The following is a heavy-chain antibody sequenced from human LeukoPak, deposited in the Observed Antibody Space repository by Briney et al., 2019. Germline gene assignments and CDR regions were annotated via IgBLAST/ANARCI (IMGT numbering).Heavy chain of an antibody. D-gene: IGHD1-26*01. CDR1: GFTFSSYG. V-gene: IGHV3-23*01. J-gene: IGHJ4*02. CDR2: ISGSGGST. CDR3: AERGAEVGATVAPGDY. Sequence: GGTLRLSCAASGFTFSSYGMSWVRQAPGKGLEWVSAISGSGGSTYYADSVKGRFTISRDNSKNTLYLQMNSLRAEDTAVYYCAERGAEVGATVAPGDYWGQGTLVTVSS.